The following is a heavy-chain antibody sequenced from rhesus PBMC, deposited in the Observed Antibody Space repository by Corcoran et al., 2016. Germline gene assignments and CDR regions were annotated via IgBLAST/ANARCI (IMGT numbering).Heavy chain of an antibody. V-gene: IGHV4-122*02. D-gene: IGHD3-3*01. CDR3: ARDQYLDWYGLDS. Sequence: QVQLQESGPGLVKPSETLSLTCAVSGDSISSSYYYWGWIRQPPGRGLEWIGYITYSGSTSYNPSLKSRVTISRDTSKNQFSLKLSSMTAADTAVYYCARDQYLDWYGLDSWGQGVVVTVSS. CDR2: ITYSGST. J-gene: IGHJ6*01. CDR1: GDSISSSYYY.